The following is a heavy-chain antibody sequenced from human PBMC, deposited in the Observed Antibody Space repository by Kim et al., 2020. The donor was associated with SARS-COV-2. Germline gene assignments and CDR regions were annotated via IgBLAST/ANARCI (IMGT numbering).Heavy chain of an antibody. J-gene: IGHJ5*02. V-gene: IGHV4-34*01. Sequence: GSADYNPSLKSRVTIFIDKSKNQGSLKLTSVTAADTAMYYCAREGANWFDPWGQGTLVTVSS. CDR3: AREGANWFDP. CDR2: GSA.